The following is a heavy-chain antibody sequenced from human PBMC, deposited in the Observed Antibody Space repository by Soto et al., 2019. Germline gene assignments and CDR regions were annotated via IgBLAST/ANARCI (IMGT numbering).Heavy chain of an antibody. Sequence: ASVKVSCKASGYTFTGYYMHWVRQAPGQGLEWMGWINPNSGGTNYAQKFQGWVTMTRDTSISTAYMELSRLRSDDTAVYYCARDRIRCYYGSGVTPRGELTPSYYYYYGMDVWGQGTTGTVSS. CDR2: INPNSGGT. D-gene: IGHD3-10*01. CDR3: ARDRIRCYYGSGVTPRGELTPSYYYYYGMDV. CDR1: GYTFTGYY. V-gene: IGHV1-2*04. J-gene: IGHJ6*02.